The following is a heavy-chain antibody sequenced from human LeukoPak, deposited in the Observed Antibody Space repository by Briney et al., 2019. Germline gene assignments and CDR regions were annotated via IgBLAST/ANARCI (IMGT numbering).Heavy chain of an antibody. D-gene: IGHD3-22*01. CDR3: ARGSSTYYYDSSGLYYFDY. CDR2: ISRSSSYI. CDR1: GFTFSIYD. V-gene: IGHV3-21*01. Sequence: GGSLRLSYAASGFTFSIYDMNWARQAPGKGLEWVSSISRSSSYIYYADSVKGRFTISRDNAKNSLYLQMNSLTAEDTAVYYCARGSSTYYYDSSGLYYFDYWGQGTLVTVSS. J-gene: IGHJ4*02.